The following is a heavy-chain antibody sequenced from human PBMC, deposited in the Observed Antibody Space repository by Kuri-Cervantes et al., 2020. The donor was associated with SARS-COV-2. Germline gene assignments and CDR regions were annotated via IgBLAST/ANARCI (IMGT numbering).Heavy chain of an antibody. J-gene: IGHJ4*02. CDR3: ARRLKDGPPDY. CDR2: IYHSGST. Sequence: GSLRLSCSVSGGSISSYYWSWIRQPPGKGLEWIGSIYHSGSTYYNPSLKGRVTISVDTSKNQFSLKLSSVTAADTAVYYCARRLKDGPPDYWGQGTLVTVSS. V-gene: IGHV4-59*08. CDR1: GGSISSYY.